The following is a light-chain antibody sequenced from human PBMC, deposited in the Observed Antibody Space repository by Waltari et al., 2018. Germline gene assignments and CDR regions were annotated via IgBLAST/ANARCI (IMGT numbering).Light chain of an antibody. CDR3: QQYNTYSGT. CDR1: QSISSW. Sequence: DIQMTQSPSTLSASVGDSVTITCRASQSISSWLAWYQQKPGKAPKLLSDKASSLESGVPSRFSGSGSGTEFTLTISSLQPDDFATYYCQQYNTYSGTFGQGTKVKSN. V-gene: IGKV1-5*03. J-gene: IGKJ1*01. CDR2: KAS.